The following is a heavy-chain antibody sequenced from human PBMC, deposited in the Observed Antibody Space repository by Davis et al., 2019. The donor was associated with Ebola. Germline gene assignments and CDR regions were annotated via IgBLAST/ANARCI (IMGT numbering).Heavy chain of an antibody. J-gene: IGHJ4*02. CDR3: ARDGSVAAIELDY. Sequence: ASVKVSCKASGYTFTSYAMNWVRQAPGQGLEWMGWISAYNGNTNYAQKLQGRVTMTTDTSTNTAYMEVRSLRSDDTAVYYCARDGSVAAIELDYWGQGTLVTVSS. D-gene: IGHD2-2*02. V-gene: IGHV1-18*01. CDR2: ISAYNGNT. CDR1: GYTFTSYA.